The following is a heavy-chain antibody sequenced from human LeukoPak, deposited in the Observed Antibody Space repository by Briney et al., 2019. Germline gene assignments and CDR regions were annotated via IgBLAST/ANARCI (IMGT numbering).Heavy chain of an antibody. D-gene: IGHD6-6*01. V-gene: IGHV3-30*02. CDR3: AKEYSSSSFLGYFDY. CDR1: GFTFSNYG. CDR2: IRYDGSNK. Sequence: GGSLRLSCAASGFTFSNYGMHWVRQAPGKGLEWVAFIRYDGSNKYYADSVKGRFTISRDNSKNTLYLQMNSLRAEDTAVYYCAKEYSSSSFLGYFDYWGQGTLVTVSS. J-gene: IGHJ4*02.